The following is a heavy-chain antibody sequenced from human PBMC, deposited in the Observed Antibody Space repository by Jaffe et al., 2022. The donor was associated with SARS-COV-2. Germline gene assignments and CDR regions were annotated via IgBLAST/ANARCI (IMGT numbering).Heavy chain of an antibody. CDR1: GGSISSSNW. CDR3: AREPEYAHPNSYYGMDV. J-gene: IGHJ6*02. CDR2: IYHSGST. D-gene: IGHD2-2*01. V-gene: IGHV4-4*02. Sequence: QVQLQESGPGLVQPSGTLSLTCAVSGGSISSSNWWSWVRQPPGKGLEWIGEIYHSGSTNYNPSLKSRVTISVDKSNNQFSLKLSSVTAADTAVYYCAREPEYAHPNSYYGMDVWGQGTTVTVSS.